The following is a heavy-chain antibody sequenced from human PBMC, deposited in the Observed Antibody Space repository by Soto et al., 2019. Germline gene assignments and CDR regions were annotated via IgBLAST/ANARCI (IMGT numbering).Heavy chain of an antibody. CDR1: GYTFTSYA. CDR3: ARVIPQTNDAFDI. D-gene: IGHD3-16*01. J-gene: IGHJ3*02. V-gene: IGHV1-3*01. Sequence: ASVKVSCKASGYTFTSYAMHWVRQAPGQRLEWMGWINAGNGNTKYSQKFQGRVTITRDTSASTAYMELSSLRSEDTAVYYCARVIPQTNDAFDIWGQGTMVTVSS. CDR2: INAGNGNT.